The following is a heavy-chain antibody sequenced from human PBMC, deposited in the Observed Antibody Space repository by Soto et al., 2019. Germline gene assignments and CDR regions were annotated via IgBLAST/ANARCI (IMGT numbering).Heavy chain of an antibody. D-gene: IGHD1-26*01. CDR2: IYSGGST. V-gene: IGHV3-53*01. CDR3: ARREIVGATATDY. CDR1: GFTVSSNY. Sequence: GSLRLSCAASGFTVSSNYMSWVRQAPGKGLEWVSVIYSGGSTYYADSVKGRFTISRDNSKNTLYLQMNSLRAEDTAVYYCARREIVGATATDYWGQGTLVTVSS. J-gene: IGHJ4*02.